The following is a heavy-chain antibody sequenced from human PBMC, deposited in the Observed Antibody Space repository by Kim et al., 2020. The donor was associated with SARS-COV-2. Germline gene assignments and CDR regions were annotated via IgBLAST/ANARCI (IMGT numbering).Heavy chain of an antibody. D-gene: IGHD3-10*01. Sequence: GGSLRLSCAASGFTFDDYTMHWVRQAPGKGLEWVSLISWDGGSTYYADSVKGRFTISRDNSKNSLYLQMNSLRTEDTALYYCAKDSRGNYGLDVWGQGTTVTVSS. CDR1: GFTFDDYT. CDR2: ISWDGGST. CDR3: AKDSRGNYGLDV. J-gene: IGHJ6*02. V-gene: IGHV3-43*01.